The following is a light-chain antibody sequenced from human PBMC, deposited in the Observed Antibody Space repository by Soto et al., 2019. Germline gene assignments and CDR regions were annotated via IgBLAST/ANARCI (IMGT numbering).Light chain of an antibody. CDR3: SSFTSTSTFV. J-gene: IGLJ1*01. V-gene: IGLV2-14*01. Sequence: QSVLTQPASVSGSPGQSITMSCTGTSNDVGGYNYVSWFQQHPGKAPKLLIFEVSNRPSGVSHRFSGSKSGNTASLTISGLQAEDEADYYCSSFTSTSTFVFGSGTRAPS. CDR1: SNDVGGYNY. CDR2: EVS.